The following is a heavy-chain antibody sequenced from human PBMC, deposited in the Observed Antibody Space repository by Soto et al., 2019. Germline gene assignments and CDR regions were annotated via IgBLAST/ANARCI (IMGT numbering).Heavy chain of an antibody. D-gene: IGHD6-19*01. V-gene: IGHV3-48*02. CDR1: GFTLSSYS. CDR2: ISGSGGTI. J-gene: IGHJ4*02. CDR3: ARETGLRSSGWSYYFDF. Sequence: EVQLVESGGGLVQPGGSLRLSCAASGFTLSSYSMHWVRQAPGKGLEWVSYISGSGGTIYYADSVKGRFTISRDNAKHSMSVQMNSLRDEDKAVYFCARETGLRSSGWSYYFDFWGQGTRVTVSS.